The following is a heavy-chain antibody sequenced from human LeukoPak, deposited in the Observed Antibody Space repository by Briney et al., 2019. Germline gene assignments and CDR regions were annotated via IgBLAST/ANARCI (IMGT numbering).Heavy chain of an antibody. Sequence: GGSLRLSCAASGFTFSNYGMHWVRQAPGKGLEWVAFIRYDGSNKYYADSVKGRFTISRDNSKNTLYLQMNSLRAEDTAVYYCAKTGSSGWHAYFDYWGQGTLVTVSS. CDR2: IRYDGSNK. J-gene: IGHJ4*02. D-gene: IGHD6-19*01. V-gene: IGHV3-30*02. CDR3: AKTGSSGWHAYFDY. CDR1: GFTFSNYG.